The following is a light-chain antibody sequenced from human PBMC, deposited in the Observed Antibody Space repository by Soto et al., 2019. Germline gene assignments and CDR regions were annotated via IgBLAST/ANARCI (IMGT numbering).Light chain of an antibody. Sequence: QSALTQPASVSGSPGQSITISCTVTSSDVGSYNFVSWYQQLPGKAPKLMIYEVSNRPSGVSNRFSGSKSGNTASLTISGLQAEDEADYYCSSYTTSSNYVFGSGTKVT. V-gene: IGLV2-14*01. CDR2: EVS. CDR1: SSDVGSYNF. CDR3: SSYTTSSNYV. J-gene: IGLJ1*01.